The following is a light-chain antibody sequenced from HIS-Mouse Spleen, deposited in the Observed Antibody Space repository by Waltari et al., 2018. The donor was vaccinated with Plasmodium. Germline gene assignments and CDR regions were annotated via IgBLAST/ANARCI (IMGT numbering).Light chain of an antibody. CDR2: QDS. CDR1: KLGDKY. V-gene: IGLV3-1*01. CDR3: QAWDSSTVV. J-gene: IGLJ2*01. Sequence: SSELTQDPAVSVSPGQTASITCSGDKLGDKYACWYQQKPGQSPVLGIYQDSKRPSGIPERFSGANSGNTATLTISGTQAMDEADYYCQAWDSSTVVFGGGTKLTVL.